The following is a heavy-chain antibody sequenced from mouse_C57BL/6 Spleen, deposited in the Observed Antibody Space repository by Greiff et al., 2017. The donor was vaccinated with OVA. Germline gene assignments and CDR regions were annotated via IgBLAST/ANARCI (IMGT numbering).Heavy chain of an antibody. D-gene: IGHD3-2*02. J-gene: IGHJ3*01. V-gene: IGHV1-53*01. CDR2: INPSNGGT. CDR3: ARDSSGYVGFAY. CDR1: GYTFTSYW. Sequence: VKLQQPGPELVKPGASVKLSCKASGYTFTSYWMHWVKQRPGQGLEWIGNINPSNGGTNYNEKFKSKATLTVDKSSSTAYMQLSSLTSEDSAVYYCARDSSGYVGFAYWGQGTLVTVSA.